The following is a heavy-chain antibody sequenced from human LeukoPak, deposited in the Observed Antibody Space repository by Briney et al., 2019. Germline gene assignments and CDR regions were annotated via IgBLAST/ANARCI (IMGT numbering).Heavy chain of an antibody. V-gene: IGHV4-39*07. D-gene: IGHD2-2*01. CDR2: IYYSGST. Sequence: KSSETLSLTCTVSGGSISSSSYYWGWIRQPPGKGLEWIGSIYYSGSTYYNPSLKSRVTISVDTSKNQFSLKLSSVTAADTAVYYCAAYCSSTSCHARGDFDYWGQGTLVTVSS. J-gene: IGHJ4*02. CDR3: AAYCSSTSCHARGDFDY. CDR1: GGSISSSSYY.